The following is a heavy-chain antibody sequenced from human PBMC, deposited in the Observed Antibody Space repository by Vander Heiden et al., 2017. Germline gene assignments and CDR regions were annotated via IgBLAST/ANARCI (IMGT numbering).Heavy chain of an antibody. Sequence: EVQLVESGGGLVQPGGSLRLSGAASGFTFSDHYMDWVRQAPGKGLEWVGRIRNKATSYTTGYAASVSGRFTISRDDSKNSLYLQMNSLRTEDTAVYYCADVGASLPWGQGTLVTVSS. CDR2: IRNKATSYTT. CDR1: GFTFSDHY. D-gene: IGHD1-26*01. CDR3: ADVGASLP. V-gene: IGHV3-72*01. J-gene: IGHJ5*02.